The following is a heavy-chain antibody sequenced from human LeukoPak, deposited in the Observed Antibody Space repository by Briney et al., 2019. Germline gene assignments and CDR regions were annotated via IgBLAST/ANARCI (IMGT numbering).Heavy chain of an antibody. V-gene: IGHV3-30-3*01. Sequence: GGSLRLSCAASGFTFSSYAMHWVRQAPGKGLEWVAVISCDGSNKYYADSVKGRFTIYRDNSKNTLYLQMNSLGAEDTAVYYCARAAYSSSFQYPYYYYGMDVWGQGTTVTVSS. D-gene: IGHD6-6*01. CDR3: ARAAYSSSFQYPYYYYGMDV. J-gene: IGHJ6*02. CDR2: ISCDGSNK. CDR1: GFTFSSYA.